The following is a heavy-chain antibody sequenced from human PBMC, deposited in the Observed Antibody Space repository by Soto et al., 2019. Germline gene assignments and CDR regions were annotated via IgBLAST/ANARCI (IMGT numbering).Heavy chain of an antibody. CDR1: GFNFNNYA. CDR3: ATLMTVTGQGWGLASEY. J-gene: IGHJ4*02. CDR2: ISSSGGTT. V-gene: IGHV3-23*01. Sequence: PGGSLRLSCATSGFNFNNYAMSWVRQAPGERLEWVSFISSSGGTTYYADSVKGRFTISRDNSRNTVFLQMNTLGAEDTAIYYCATLMTVTGQGWGLASEYCGQGTRVTVSS. D-gene: IGHD6-19*01.